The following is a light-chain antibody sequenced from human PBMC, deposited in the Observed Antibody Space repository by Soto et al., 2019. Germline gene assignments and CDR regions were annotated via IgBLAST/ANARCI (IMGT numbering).Light chain of an antibody. CDR2: GAS. V-gene: IGKV3-11*01. CDR3: QQHSHWPPWT. J-gene: IGKJ1*01. CDR1: QNVRTF. Sequence: EVVLTQCPATLSLSPGERATLSCRASQNVRTFLDWYQQKPGQAPRLLIYGASNRATGIPARFSGSGSGTDFTLTISSLEPEDFAVYYCQQHSHWPPWTFGQGTRVEIQ.